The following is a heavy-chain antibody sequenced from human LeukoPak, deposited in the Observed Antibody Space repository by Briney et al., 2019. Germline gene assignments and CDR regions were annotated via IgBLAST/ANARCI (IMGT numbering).Heavy chain of an antibody. CDR1: GYTFTSYG. D-gene: IGHD1-26*01. CDR2: ISAYNGNT. CDR3: ARDRGELLTLYYYYMDV. Sequence: ASVKVSCKASGYTFTSYGISWVRQAPGQGLEWMGWISAYNGNTNYAQKLQGRVTMTTDTSTSTAYMELRSLRSDDTAVYYCARDRGELLTLYYYYMDVWGKGTTVTVSS. V-gene: IGHV1-18*01. J-gene: IGHJ6*03.